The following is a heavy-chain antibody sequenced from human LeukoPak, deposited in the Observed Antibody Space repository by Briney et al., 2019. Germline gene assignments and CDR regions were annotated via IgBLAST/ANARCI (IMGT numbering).Heavy chain of an antibody. D-gene: IGHD3-9*01. J-gene: IGHJ3*02. CDR2: IYYSGGT. CDR3: ARENDILTGYYFAFDI. Sequence: PSETLSLTCTVSGGSISSYYWSWIRQPPGKGLEWIGYIYYSGGTNYNPSLKSRVTISVDTSKNQFSLKLSSVTAADTAVYYCARENDILTGYYFAFDIWGQGTMVTVSS. V-gene: IGHV4-59*01. CDR1: GGSISSYY.